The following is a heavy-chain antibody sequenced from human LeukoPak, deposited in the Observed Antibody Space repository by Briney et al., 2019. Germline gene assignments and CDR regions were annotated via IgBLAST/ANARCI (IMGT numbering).Heavy chain of an antibody. Sequence: GGSLRLSCAASGFTVSSNYMSWVRQAPGRGLEWVSSISGSGGSIYYADSVKGRFTISRDNSKNTLYLQMNSPRAEDTAVYYCAKARGEQNGGSNYWGQGTQVIVSS. V-gene: IGHV3-23*01. D-gene: IGHD2-15*01. CDR2: ISGSGGSI. J-gene: IGHJ4*02. CDR1: GFTVSSNY. CDR3: AKARGEQNGGSNY.